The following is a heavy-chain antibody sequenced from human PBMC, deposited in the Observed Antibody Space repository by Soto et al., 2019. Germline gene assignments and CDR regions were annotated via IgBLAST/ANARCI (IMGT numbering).Heavy chain of an antibody. CDR1: GFTFDDYA. J-gene: IGHJ6*03. Sequence: GGSLRLSCAASGFTFDDYAMHWVRQAPGKGLEWVSGISWNSGSIGYADSVKGRFTISRDNAKNSLYLQMNSLRAEDTALYYCAKAVRGNYYYYMDVWGKGTTVTVSS. D-gene: IGHD3-10*01. CDR3: AKAVRGNYYYYMDV. V-gene: IGHV3-9*01. CDR2: ISWNSGSI.